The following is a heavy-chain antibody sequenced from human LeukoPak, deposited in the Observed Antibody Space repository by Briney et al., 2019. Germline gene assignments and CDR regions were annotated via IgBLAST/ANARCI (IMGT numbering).Heavy chain of an antibody. CDR2: IKQDGREK. V-gene: IGHV3-7*01. J-gene: IGHJ4*02. Sequence: PGGSLRLSCAASGFTFSSYWMSWARQAPGKGLEWVANIKQDGREKYYVDSVKGRFTISRDNAKNSLYLQMNSLRAEDTAVYYCAREGIVVVTATEPFDYWGQGTLVTVSS. D-gene: IGHD2-21*02. CDR3: AREGIVVVTATEPFDY. CDR1: GFTFSSYW.